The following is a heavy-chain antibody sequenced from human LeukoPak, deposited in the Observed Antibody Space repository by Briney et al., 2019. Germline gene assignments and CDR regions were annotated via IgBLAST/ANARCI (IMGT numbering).Heavy chain of an antibody. CDR1: GYTFTGYA. V-gene: IGHV1-3*01. Sequence: GASVKVSCKASGYTFTGYAMHWVRQAPGQRLEWMGWINAGNGNTKYSQKFQGRVTITRDTSASTAYMELSSLRSEDTAVYYCARGEDYYDSSGYYLFDYWGQGTLVTVSS. CDR3: ARGEDYYDSSGYYLFDY. D-gene: IGHD3-22*01. CDR2: INAGNGNT. J-gene: IGHJ4*02.